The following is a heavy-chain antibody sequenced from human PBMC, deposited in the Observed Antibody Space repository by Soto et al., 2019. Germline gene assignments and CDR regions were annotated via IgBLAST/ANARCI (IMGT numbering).Heavy chain of an antibody. V-gene: IGHV3-23*01. CDR1: GFTFSSYA. Sequence: EVQLLESGGGLVQPGGSLRLSCAASGFTFSSYAMSWVRQAPGKGLEWVSAISGSGGSTYYADSVKGRFTISRDNSKNTLYVQMKSLRAEDTAVYYCGKGSYYDMLTGYDQVEASNPIDYWGQGTLVTVSS. D-gene: IGHD3-9*01. J-gene: IGHJ4*02. CDR2: ISGSGGST. CDR3: GKGSYYDMLTGYDQVEASNPIDY.